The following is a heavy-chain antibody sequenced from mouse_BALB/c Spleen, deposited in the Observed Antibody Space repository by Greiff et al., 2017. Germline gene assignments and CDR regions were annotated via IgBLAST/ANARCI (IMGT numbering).Heavy chain of an antibody. Sequence: VQLQQPGAELVKPGASVKLSCKASGYTFTSYYMYWVKQRPGQGLEWIGGINPSNGGTNFNEKFTSKATLTVDKSSSTAYMQLSSLTSEDSAVYYCTRYSGNYWYFDVWGAGTTVTVSS. V-gene: IGHV1S81*02. J-gene: IGHJ1*01. D-gene: IGHD2-1*01. CDR3: TRYSGNYWYFDV. CDR2: INPSNGGT. CDR1: GYTFTSYY.